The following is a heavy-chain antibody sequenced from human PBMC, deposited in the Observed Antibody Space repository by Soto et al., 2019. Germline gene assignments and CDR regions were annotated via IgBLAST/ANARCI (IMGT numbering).Heavy chain of an antibody. Sequence: LRLSCAASGFTFSTYAMSWVRQAPGKGLEWVSVISGSGGTKYYADSVKGRFTISRDNSKNTVYLQMNSLRAEDTAVYYCAKPDRTYYFDYWGRGTLVTVSS. CDR3: AKPDRTYYFDY. D-gene: IGHD2-8*01. J-gene: IGHJ4*02. V-gene: IGHV3-23*01. CDR2: ISGSGGTK. CDR1: GFTFSTYA.